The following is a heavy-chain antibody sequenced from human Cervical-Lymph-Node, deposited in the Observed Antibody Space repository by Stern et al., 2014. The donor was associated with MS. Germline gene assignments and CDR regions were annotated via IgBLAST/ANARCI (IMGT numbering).Heavy chain of an antibody. J-gene: IGHJ4*02. CDR3: ARAASTTSSYNF. CDR1: GGRFINNV. V-gene: IGHV1-69*01. CDR2: TNPTVGKA. Sequence: QVQLVQSGAEVKKPGSSVKVSCKASGGRFINNVISWVRQAPGKGLEWMGGTNPTVGKALYAPKFRGRVKITADESTRTPYMEISSLKAADTAVYFCARAASTTSSYNFWGPGTLVTVSS. D-gene: IGHD3-10*01.